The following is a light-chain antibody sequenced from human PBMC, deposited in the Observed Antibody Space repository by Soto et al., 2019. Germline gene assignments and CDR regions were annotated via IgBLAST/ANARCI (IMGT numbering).Light chain of an antibody. CDR2: DAS. J-gene: IGKJ1*01. CDR3: QQSYSTTWT. CDR1: QDISNH. V-gene: IGKV1-39*01. Sequence: DIQMTQSPSSLSASVGDRVTITCQASQDISNHLNWYQQKPGKAPELLMFDASNLEPGVPSRFSGSESETDFTLTISSLQPEDFANYSCQQSYSTTWTFGQGTKVDIK.